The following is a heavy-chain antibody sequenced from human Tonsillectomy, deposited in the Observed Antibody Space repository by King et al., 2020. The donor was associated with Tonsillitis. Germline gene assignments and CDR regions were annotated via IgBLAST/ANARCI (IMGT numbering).Heavy chain of an antibody. CDR1: GFTFGDYA. Sequence: VQLVESGGGLVQPGRSLRLSCAASGFTFGDYAMHWVRQAPGKGLEWVSRISYNRGSMAYADSVKGRFTISRDNAKNSLYLEMNSLTAEDTALYYCVKDTASGWYGEGFDYWGQGTLVTVSS. D-gene: IGHD6-19*01. J-gene: IGHJ4*02. CDR2: ISYNRGSM. CDR3: VKDTASGWYGEGFDY. V-gene: IGHV3-9*01.